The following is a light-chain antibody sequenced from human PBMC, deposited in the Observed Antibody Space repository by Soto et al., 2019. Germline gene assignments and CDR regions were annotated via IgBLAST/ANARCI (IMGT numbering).Light chain of an antibody. J-gene: IGKJ2*01. Sequence: EVVLTQSPGTLSLSPGDRATVSCRASQTVHSSFFVWYQQKGGQAPRLLIYGTSNRAAGIPDRFSGHGSGTDFTLTIDGLDPEDFAMYFCQQHGGSPPYTFGRGTRVEI. V-gene: IGKV3-20*01. CDR1: QTVHSSF. CDR3: QQHGGSPPYT. CDR2: GTS.